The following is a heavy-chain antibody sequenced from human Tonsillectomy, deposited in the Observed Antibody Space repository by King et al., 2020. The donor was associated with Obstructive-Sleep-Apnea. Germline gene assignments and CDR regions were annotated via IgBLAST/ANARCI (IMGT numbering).Heavy chain of an antibody. Sequence: VQLQESGPGLVKPSETLSLTCTVSGGSISSYYWSWIRQPPGKGLEWIGYIYYIGSTNYNPSLKSRVPISVATSKNQFSLKLSSVTAADTAVYYCAREHEDGYFDPWGQGTLVTVSS. CDR1: GGSISSYY. J-gene: IGHJ5*02. D-gene: IGHD3-9*01. CDR3: AREHEDGYFDP. CDR2: IYYIGST. V-gene: IGHV4-59*01.